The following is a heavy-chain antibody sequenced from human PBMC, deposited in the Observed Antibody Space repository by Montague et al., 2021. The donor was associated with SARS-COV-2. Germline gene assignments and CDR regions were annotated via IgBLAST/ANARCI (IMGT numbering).Heavy chain of an antibody. CDR3: ARDFGILTGTAPEDY. J-gene: IGHJ4*02. D-gene: IGHD3-9*01. V-gene: IGHV3-33*01. Sequence: SLRLSCAASGFTFSSYGMHWVRQAPGKGLEWVPVIWYDGSNKYYADSVXGRFTISRDNSKNTLYLQMNSLRAEDTAVYYCARDFGILTGTAPEDYWGQGTLVTVSS. CDR1: GFTFSSYG. CDR2: IWYDGSNK.